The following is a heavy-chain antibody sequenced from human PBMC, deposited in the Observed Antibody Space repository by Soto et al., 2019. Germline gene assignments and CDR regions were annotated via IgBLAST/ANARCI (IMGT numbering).Heavy chain of an antibody. CDR2: INYSGST. CDR3: ARDGDYYGSGSYPYYYYYGMDV. CDR1: VGSVSSDSYH. D-gene: IGHD3-10*01. V-gene: IGHV4-61*01. Sequence: PSVTLSLTCTVSVGSVSSDSYHWSWIRLPPGKGLEWIGYINYSGSTNYNPSLKSRVTISVDTSKNQFSLKLSSVTAADTAVYYCARDGDYYGSGSYPYYYYYGMDVWGQGTTVT. J-gene: IGHJ6*02.